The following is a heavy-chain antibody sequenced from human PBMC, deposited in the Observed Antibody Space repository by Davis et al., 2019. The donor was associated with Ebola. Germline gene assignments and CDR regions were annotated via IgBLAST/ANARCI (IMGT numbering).Heavy chain of an antibody. D-gene: IGHD1-26*01. Sequence: GESLKISCKGSGFSFTNYWIGWVRQMPGKGLEWMGIIYLRDSDTRYSPSFQGQVTISADKSTITAYLQWSSLKASDTAIYYCARSRWELPLGYDSWGQGTLVTVSS. V-gene: IGHV5-51*01. J-gene: IGHJ4*02. CDR2: IYLRDSDT. CDR1: GFSFTNYW. CDR3: ARSRWELPLGYDS.